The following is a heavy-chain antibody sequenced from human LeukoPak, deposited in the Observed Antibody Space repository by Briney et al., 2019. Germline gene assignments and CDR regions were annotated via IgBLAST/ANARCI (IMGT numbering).Heavy chain of an antibody. Sequence: PSQTLSLTCTVSGGSISSGNYYWSWIRQPAGKGLEWIGRIYPSGSTNYTHSLKSRVTISGDTSKNQLYLKLNPLTAADTAVYYCVRAMQWLCFDYWGQGNLVTVSS. J-gene: IGHJ4*02. V-gene: IGHV4-61*02. CDR3: VRAMQWLCFDY. CDR2: IYPSGST. CDR1: GGSISSGNYY. D-gene: IGHD6-19*01.